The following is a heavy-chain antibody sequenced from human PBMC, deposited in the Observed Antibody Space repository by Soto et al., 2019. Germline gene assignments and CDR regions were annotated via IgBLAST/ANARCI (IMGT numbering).Heavy chain of an antibody. CDR1: GFIFRSYG. V-gene: IGHV3-33*01. CDR2: IWFDGINK. D-gene: IGHD1-1*01. CDR3: AREGNNYCSDY. J-gene: IGHJ4*02. Sequence: QVQLVESGGGVVKPGRSLSLSCAASGFIFRSYGMHWVRQAPGKGPEWGAAIWFDGINKYYPDSVEDRFTICRDNSKNKLHLHMNSLRAEDTAVYYCAREGNNYCSDYWGQGTLVTVSS.